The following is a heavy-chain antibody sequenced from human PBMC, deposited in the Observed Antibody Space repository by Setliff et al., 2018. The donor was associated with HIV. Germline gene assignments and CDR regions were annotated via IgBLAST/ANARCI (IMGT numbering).Heavy chain of an antibody. Sequence: SETLSLICTVSSGAISRAASYWSWIRQSPGKGLEWIGTIFYRGDTYYNPSLKSRLTLSVDTSKSQFSLRLASVTAADTAVYYCARPFPCASTTCYFAAFDMWGQGIPVTVSS. D-gene: IGHD2-2*01. J-gene: IGHJ1*01. V-gene: IGHV4-39*01. CDR1: SGAISRAASY. CDR3: ARPFPCASTTCYFAAFDM. CDR2: IFYRGDT.